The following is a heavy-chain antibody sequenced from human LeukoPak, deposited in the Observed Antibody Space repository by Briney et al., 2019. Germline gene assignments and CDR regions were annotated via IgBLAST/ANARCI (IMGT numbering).Heavy chain of an antibody. V-gene: IGHV4-4*07. CDR1: GGSTNSYY. J-gene: IGHJ4*02. CDR3: ARDRPYSESGRWIRFDF. D-gene: IGHD3-10*01. CDR2: VYTSGST. Sequence: SETLSLTCTVSGGSTNSYYWSWIRQPAPKGLEWVGRVYTSGSTDYNPSLTSRVTISLYTSTNQFSLPVRSVTAADTAVDYCARDRPYSESGRWIRFDFWGQGTLVTVSS.